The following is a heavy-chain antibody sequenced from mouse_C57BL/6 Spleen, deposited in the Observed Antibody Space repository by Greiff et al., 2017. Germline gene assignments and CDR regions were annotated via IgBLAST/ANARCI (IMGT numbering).Heavy chain of an antibody. CDR1: GFTFSDYG. Sequence: EVKLMESGGGLVKPGGSLKLSCAASGFTFSDYGMHWVRQAPEKGLEWVAYISSGSSTIYYADTVKGRFTISRDNAKNTLFLQMTSLRSEDTAMYYCARQAIYYAMDYWGQGTSVTVSS. V-gene: IGHV5-17*01. CDR3: ARQAIYYAMDY. J-gene: IGHJ4*01. CDR2: ISSGSSTI.